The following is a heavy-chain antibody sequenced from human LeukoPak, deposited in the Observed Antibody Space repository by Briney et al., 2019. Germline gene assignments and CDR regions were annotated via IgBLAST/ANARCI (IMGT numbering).Heavy chain of an antibody. CDR3: ANQAVVPAAYIAPMDV. D-gene: IGHD2-2*01. CDR2: IRYDGSNK. CDR1: GFTFSSYG. V-gene: IGHV3-30*02. Sequence: TGGSLRLSCAASGFTFSSYGMHWVRQAPGKGLEWVAFIRYDGSNKYYADSVKGRFTISRDNSKNTLYLQMNSLRAEDTAVYYCANQAVVPAAYIAPMDVWGKGTTVTVSS. J-gene: IGHJ6*03.